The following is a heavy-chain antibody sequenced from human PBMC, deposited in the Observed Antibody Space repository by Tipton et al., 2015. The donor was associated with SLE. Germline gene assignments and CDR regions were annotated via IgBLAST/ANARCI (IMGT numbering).Heavy chain of an antibody. CDR3: AKYYYGTPSEGPGMDV. CDR1: GGSLNRSTDY. Sequence: TLSLTCAVSGGSLNRSTDYWGWIRQPPRKGLEWIGSVSYGGSTYYNPSLKSRVTISVDTSKNQFSLKLSSVTAADTALYYCAKYYYGTPSEGPGMDVWGQGTTVTVSS. CDR2: VSYGGST. D-gene: IGHD2/OR15-2a*01. V-gene: IGHV4-39*07. J-gene: IGHJ6*02.